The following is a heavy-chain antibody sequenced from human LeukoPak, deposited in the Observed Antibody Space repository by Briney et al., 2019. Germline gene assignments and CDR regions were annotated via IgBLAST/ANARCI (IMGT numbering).Heavy chain of an antibody. V-gene: IGHV4-39*01. J-gene: IGHJ4*02. Sequence: SRTLSLTCTVSGGSISSSSHYWGWIRQPPGKGLEWIGGIYYSGSAYYNPSPKSRVTISVDTSKNQFSLKLSSVTAADTAVYYCARHLGYYYGSGSYYTPPYYFDYWGQGTLVTVSS. CDR1: GGSISSSSHY. D-gene: IGHD3-10*01. CDR2: IYYSGSA. CDR3: ARHLGYYYGSGSYYTPPYYFDY.